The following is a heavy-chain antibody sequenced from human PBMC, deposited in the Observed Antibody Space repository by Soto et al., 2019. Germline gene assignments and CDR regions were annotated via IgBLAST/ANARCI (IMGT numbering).Heavy chain of an antibody. CDR2: ISGSSSTI. Sequence: GGSLRLSCAASGFTFNTYAMSWVRQTPGKGLEWVSYISGSSSTIYYADSVKGRFTISRDNAKNSLYLQMNSLRDEDTAVYYCAREGVYYYYGMDVWGQGTTVTVSS. J-gene: IGHJ6*02. V-gene: IGHV3-48*02. CDR1: GFTFNTYA. CDR3: AREGVYYYYGMDV. D-gene: IGHD3-16*01.